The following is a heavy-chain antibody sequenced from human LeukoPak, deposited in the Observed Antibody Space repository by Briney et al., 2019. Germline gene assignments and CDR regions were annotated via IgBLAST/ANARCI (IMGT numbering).Heavy chain of an antibody. CDR3: VRDSGVHDY. Sequence: GGSLRLSCAASGFTLSDYYMSWIRQAPGKGLEWLSYISSSGDYIHYTDSVKGRFTISRDNARNLLYLQMNSLRADDTAVYYCVRDSGVHDYWGQGTLVTVPS. J-gene: IGHJ4*02. CDR1: GFTLSDYY. D-gene: IGHD3-10*01. V-gene: IGHV3-11*01. CDR2: ISSSGDYI.